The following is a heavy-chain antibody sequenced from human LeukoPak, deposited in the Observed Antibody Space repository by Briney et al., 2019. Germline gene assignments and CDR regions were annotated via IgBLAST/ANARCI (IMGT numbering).Heavy chain of an antibody. CDR1: GFTFSSYW. D-gene: IGHD6-6*01. CDR3: VTRMSSSSLLDY. V-gene: IGHV3-74*01. Sequence: GGSLRLSCAASGFTFSSYWMHWVRQAPGKGLVWVPRINSDGSSTSYADSVKGRFTISRDNAKNTLYLQMNSLRAEDTAVYYCVTRMSSSSLLDYWGQGTLVTVSS. CDR2: INSDGSST. J-gene: IGHJ4*02.